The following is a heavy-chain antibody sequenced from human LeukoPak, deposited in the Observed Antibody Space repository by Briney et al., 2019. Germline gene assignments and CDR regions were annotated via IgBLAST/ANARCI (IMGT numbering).Heavy chain of an antibody. CDR2: INPNSGGT. V-gene: IGHV1-2*02. Sequence: ASVKVSCKASGYTFTGYYMHWVRQAPGQGLEWMGWINPNSGGTNYAQKFQGRVTMTRDTSISTAYMELSRLRSDDTAVYYCARDRISGSSSWLHYYYGMDVWGQGTTVPVSS. D-gene: IGHD6-13*01. CDR3: ARDRISGSSSWLHYYYGMDV. CDR1: GYTFTGYY. J-gene: IGHJ6*02.